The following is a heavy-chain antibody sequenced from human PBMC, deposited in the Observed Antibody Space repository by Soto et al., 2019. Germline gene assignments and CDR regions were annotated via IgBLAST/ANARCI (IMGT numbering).Heavy chain of an antibody. CDR3: ARWNYHHYHHSSGNFRTSYYFDS. V-gene: IGHV4-34*02. CDR1: GGSFNAYY. J-gene: IGHJ4*02. CDR2: INHSGSS. D-gene: IGHD3-22*01. Sequence: QLQQWGAGLLKPSETLSLTCAVYGGSFNAYYWSWIRQPPGKGLEWIGEINHSGSSNYSPSLKGRLNISVGTSKNQLALKLTSMTAADSAVYYCARWNYHHYHHSSGNFRTSYYFDSWGQGTLVTVSS.